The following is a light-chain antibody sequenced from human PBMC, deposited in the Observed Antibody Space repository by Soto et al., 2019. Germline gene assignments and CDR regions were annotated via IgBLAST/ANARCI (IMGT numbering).Light chain of an antibody. CDR1: QSISNS. CDR3: QQSYSNPYT. V-gene: IGKV1-39*01. Sequence: DIQMTQSPSSLSASVGDRVTITCRASQSISNSLNWYQQKPGKAPKLLIYAASNLQSGVPSRFSGSGSGTDFTLTISSLQPGDFATYYCQQSYSNPYTFGQGTKLEIK. CDR2: AAS. J-gene: IGKJ2*01.